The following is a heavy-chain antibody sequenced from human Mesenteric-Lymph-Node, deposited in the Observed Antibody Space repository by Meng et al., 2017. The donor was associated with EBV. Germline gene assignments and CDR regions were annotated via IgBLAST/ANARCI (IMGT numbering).Heavy chain of an antibody. CDR1: GFTFSNYA. Sequence: VALGVSGGGLVQPGGPLRLSCAASGFTFSNYAMSWVRQAPGKGLEWVSGISGSGGRTYYADSVKGRFTISRDNSKNSLYLQMITLRPEDAAVYYCAVETSGYYYPTWFDPWGRGTLVTVSS. D-gene: IGHD3-22*01. V-gene: IGHV3-23*04. CDR3: AVETSGYYYPTWFDP. J-gene: IGHJ5*02. CDR2: ISGSGGRT.